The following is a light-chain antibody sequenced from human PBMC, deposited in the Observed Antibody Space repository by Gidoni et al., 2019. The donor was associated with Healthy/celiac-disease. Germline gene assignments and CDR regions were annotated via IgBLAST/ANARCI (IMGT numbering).Light chain of an antibody. Sequence: DIQMTQSPSSLSASVGDRVTITCRASQIISSYLNWYQQKPGKAPKLLIYAASSLQSGVPSRFSGSGSGTDFTLTISSLQPEDFATYYCQQSYSTVFGGGTKVEFK. CDR2: AAS. J-gene: IGKJ4*01. V-gene: IGKV1-39*01. CDR1: QIISSY. CDR3: QQSYSTV.